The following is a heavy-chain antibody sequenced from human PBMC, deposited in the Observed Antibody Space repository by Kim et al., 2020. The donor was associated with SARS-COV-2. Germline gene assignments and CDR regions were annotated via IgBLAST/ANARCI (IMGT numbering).Heavy chain of an antibody. CDR2: IKSKTDGGTT. CDR1: GFTFSNAW. CDR3: TTRYYDILTGYYSPYGMEV. J-gene: IGHJ6*02. Sequence: GGSLRLSCAASGFTFSNAWMSWVRQAPGKGLEWVGRIKSKTDGGTTDYAAPVKGRFTISRDDSKNTLYLQMNSLKTEDTAVYYCTTRYYDILTGYYSPYGMEVWGQGTTVTVSS. D-gene: IGHD3-9*01. V-gene: IGHV3-15*01.